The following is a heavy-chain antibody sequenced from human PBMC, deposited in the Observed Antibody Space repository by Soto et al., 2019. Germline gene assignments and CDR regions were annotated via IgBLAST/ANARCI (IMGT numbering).Heavy chain of an antibody. CDR1: GFTVSSNY. V-gene: IGHV3-53*02. D-gene: IGHD6-13*01. CDR3: AKDSGLGYSSSWYSGGYFQH. Sequence: EVQLVETGGGLIQPGGSLRLSCAASGFTVSSNYMSWVRQAPGKGLEWVSVIYSGGSTYYADSVKGRFTISRDNSKNTLYLQMNSLRAEDTAVYYCAKDSGLGYSSSWYSGGYFQHWGQGTLVTVSS. J-gene: IGHJ1*01. CDR2: IYSGGST.